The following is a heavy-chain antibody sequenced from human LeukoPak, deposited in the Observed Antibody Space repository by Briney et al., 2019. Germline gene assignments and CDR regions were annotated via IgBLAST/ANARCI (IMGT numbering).Heavy chain of an antibody. Sequence: ASVKVSCKVSGYSLTELSMHWVRQAPGKGLEWMGGFDPEDGETIYAQKFQGRVTMTEDTSTDTAHMELSSLRSEDTAVYYCARDGGNIAARQVGNPDYWGQGTLVTVSS. D-gene: IGHD6-6*01. CDR2: FDPEDGET. V-gene: IGHV1-24*01. CDR3: ARDGGNIAARQVGNPDY. CDR1: GYSLTELS. J-gene: IGHJ4*02.